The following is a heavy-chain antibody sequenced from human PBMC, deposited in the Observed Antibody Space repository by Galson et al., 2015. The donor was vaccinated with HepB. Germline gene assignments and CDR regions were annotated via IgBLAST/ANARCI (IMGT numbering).Heavy chain of an antibody. V-gene: IGHV3-9*01. J-gene: IGHJ6*03. D-gene: IGHD3-3*01. Sequence: SLRLSCAASGFTFDDYAMHWVRQAPGKGLEWVSGISWNSGSIGYADSVKGRFTISRDNAKNSLYLQMNSLRAEDTALYYCAKDMAIRSTIFGVVIRPGGESYYMDVWGKGTTVTVSS. CDR1: GFTFDDYA. CDR2: ISWNSGSI. CDR3: AKDMAIRSTIFGVVIRPGGESYYMDV.